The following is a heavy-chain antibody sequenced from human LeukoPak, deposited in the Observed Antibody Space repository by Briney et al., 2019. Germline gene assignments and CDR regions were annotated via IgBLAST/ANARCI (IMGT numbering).Heavy chain of an antibody. CDR1: GGTFSSYA. CDR3: ARGRYDFWRACYYYYMDV. J-gene: IGHJ6*03. D-gene: IGHD3-3*01. V-gene: IGHV1-69*13. CDR2: IIPIFGTA. Sequence: VASVKVSCKASGGTFSSYAISWVRQAPGQGLEWMGGIIPIFGTANYAQKFQGRVTITADESTSTAYMELSSLRSEDTAVYYCARGRYDFWRACYYYYMDVWGKGTTVTVSS.